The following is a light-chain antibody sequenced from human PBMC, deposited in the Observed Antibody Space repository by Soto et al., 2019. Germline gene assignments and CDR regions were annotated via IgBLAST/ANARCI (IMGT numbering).Light chain of an antibody. CDR1: SSDVGAYNY. CDR3: CTDAGTSKV. J-gene: IGLJ1*01. CDR2: HVS. V-gene: IGLV2-11*01. Sequence: QSALTQPRSVSGSPGQSVTISCTGTSSDVGAYNYVSWYQQHPGKAPKLMIYHVSKRPSGVPDRFSGSKSGNAASLTISGLQAEDEADYYCCTDAGTSKVFGTGTKLTVL.